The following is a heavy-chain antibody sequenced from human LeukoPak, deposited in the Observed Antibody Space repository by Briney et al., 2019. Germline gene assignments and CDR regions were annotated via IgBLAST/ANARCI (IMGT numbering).Heavy chain of an antibody. CDR3: AKAQQRIVVVPLDY. CDR1: GFTFSSYA. CDR2: ISGSGGST. J-gene: IGHJ4*02. Sequence: GGSLRLSCAASGFTFSSYAMSWVRQAPGKGLEWVSAISGSGGSTYYADSVKGRFTISRDNSKNTLYLQMNSLRAEDTAVYYCAKAQQRIVVVPLDYWGQGTLVTVSS. D-gene: IGHD3-22*01. V-gene: IGHV3-23*01.